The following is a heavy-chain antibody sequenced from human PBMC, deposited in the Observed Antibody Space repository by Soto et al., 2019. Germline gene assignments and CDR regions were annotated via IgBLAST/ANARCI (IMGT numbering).Heavy chain of an antibody. V-gene: IGHV5-51*01. D-gene: IGHD3-10*01. CDR1: GYSFTSYW. Sequence: PGESLKISCKGSGYSFTSYWIGWVRQMPGKGLEWMGIIYPGDSDTRYSPSFQGQVTISADKSISTAYLQWSSLKASDTAMHYCQTQHTQLGEGWFDTWGQGTLVTVSS. J-gene: IGHJ5*02. CDR3: QTQHTQLGEGWFDT. CDR2: IYPGDSDT.